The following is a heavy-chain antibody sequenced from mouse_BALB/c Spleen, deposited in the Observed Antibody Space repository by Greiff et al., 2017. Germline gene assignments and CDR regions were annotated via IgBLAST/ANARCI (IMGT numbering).Heavy chain of an antibody. Sequence: EVQLVESGGGLVQPGGSRKLSCAASGFTFSSYGMSWVRQTPDKRLEWVATISSGGSYTYYPDSVKGRFTISRDNAKNTLYLQMSSLKSEDTAMYYCARRDGNLDYWGQGTTLTVSS. CDR2: ISSGGSYT. CDR3: ARRDGNLDY. V-gene: IGHV5-6*01. CDR1: GFTFSSYG. D-gene: IGHD2-1*01. J-gene: IGHJ2*01.